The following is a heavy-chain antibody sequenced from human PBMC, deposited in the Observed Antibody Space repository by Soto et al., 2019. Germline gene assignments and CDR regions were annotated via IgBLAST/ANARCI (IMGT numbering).Heavy chain of an antibody. J-gene: IGHJ6*02. CDR2: ISWNSGSI. D-gene: IGHD3-22*01. Sequence: GGSLRLSCAASGFTFDDYAMHWVGQVPGKGLEWVSGISWNSGSIGYADSVKGRFTISRDNAKNSLYLQMNSLRAEDTAWYYCATSGSSGKYGMDVWGQGTTVTVFS. V-gene: IGHV3-9*01. CDR3: ATSGSSGKYGMDV. CDR1: GFTFDDYA.